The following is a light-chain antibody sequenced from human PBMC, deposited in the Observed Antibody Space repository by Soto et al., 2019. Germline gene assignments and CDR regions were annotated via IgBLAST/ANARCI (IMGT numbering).Light chain of an antibody. CDR2: AAS. Sequence: AIRMTQSPYSVSASAGDRVTITCRASQAISSYLGWYQQKPGKAPKLLIYAASTLQSGVPSRFSGSGAGTDFTLTIDVLQSEDFATYYCQQYYSYPFTFGPGTKVDVK. CDR1: QAISSY. CDR3: QQYYSYPFT. J-gene: IGKJ3*01. V-gene: IGKV1-8*01.